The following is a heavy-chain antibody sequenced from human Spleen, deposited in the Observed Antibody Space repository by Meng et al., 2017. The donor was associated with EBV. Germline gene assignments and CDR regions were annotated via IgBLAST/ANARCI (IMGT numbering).Heavy chain of an antibody. V-gene: IGHV4-34*01. CDR2: INHSGST. CDR3: ARGNGDYGDHIFSVHIDY. CDR1: GGSFSGYY. J-gene: IGHJ4*02. Sequence: QGQLQQWAAGLLKPSATLSLPCAVYGGSFSGYYWSWIRQPPGKGLEWIGEINHSGSTNYNPSLKSRVTISVDTSKNQFSLKLSSVTAADTAVYYCARGNGDYGDHIFSVHIDYWGQGTLVTVSS. D-gene: IGHD4-17*01.